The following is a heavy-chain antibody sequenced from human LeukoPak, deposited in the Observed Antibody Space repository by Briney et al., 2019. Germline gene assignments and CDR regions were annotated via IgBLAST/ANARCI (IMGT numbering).Heavy chain of an antibody. J-gene: IGHJ4*02. V-gene: IGHV4-31*03. Sequence: PSETLSLTCTVSGGSISSGGHYWSWIRQHPGKGLEWIGYIYYSGSTYYNPSLKSRVTISVDTSKNQFSLKLSSVTAADTAVYYCARWDYGDFIFDYWGQGTLVTVSS. CDR1: GGSISSGGHY. CDR2: IYYSGST. D-gene: IGHD4-17*01. CDR3: ARWDYGDFIFDY.